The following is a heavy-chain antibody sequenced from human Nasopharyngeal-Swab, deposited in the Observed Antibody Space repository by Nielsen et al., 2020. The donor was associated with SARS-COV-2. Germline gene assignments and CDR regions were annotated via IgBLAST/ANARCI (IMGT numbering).Heavy chain of an antibody. J-gene: IGHJ4*02. Sequence: GESLKISCKGSGYSFTSYWIGWVRQMPGKGLEWMGIIYPGDSDTRYSPSFQGQVTISADKSISTAYLQWSSLKASDTAMYYCARQRATYSSGWYYFDYWGQGTLVTVSS. CDR2: IYPGDSDT. CDR1: GYSFTSYW. V-gene: IGHV5-51*01. D-gene: IGHD6-19*01. CDR3: ARQRATYSSGWYYFDY.